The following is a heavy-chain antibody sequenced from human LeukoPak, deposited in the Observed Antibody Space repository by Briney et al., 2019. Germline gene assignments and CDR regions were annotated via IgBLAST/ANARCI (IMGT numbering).Heavy chain of an antibody. J-gene: IGHJ4*02. Sequence: ASVKVSCKASGYTFTNHDINWVRQASGQGLEWMGWMNPKSGNTGYHQKFQGRVTMTRDTSMSTAFMELSSLTSEDTAVYYCARGVNSQGTAMVLFDSWGQGSLVTVSA. CDR3: ARGVNSQGTAMVLFDS. D-gene: IGHD5-18*01. CDR1: GYTFTNHD. V-gene: IGHV1-8*01. CDR2: MNPKSGNT.